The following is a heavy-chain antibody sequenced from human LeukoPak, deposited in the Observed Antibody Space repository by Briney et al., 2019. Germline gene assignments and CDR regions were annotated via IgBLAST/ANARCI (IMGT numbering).Heavy chain of an antibody. CDR2: IYVGDSDT. D-gene: IGHD3-16*01. CDR1: GNSFTTHW. CDR3: ARLASVSWGIYPRYMDV. J-gene: IGHJ6*03. V-gene: IGHV5-51*01. Sequence: GESLKISCKGSGNSFTTHWIGWVRQQPGKGLEWMGIIYVGDSDTRYSPAFQGQVTISADKSISTAYLQWSSLKASDTAMYYCARLASVSWGIYPRYMDVWGKGTTVTASS.